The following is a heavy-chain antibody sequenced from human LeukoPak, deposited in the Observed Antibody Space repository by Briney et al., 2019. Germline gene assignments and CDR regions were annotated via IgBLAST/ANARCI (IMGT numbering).Heavy chain of an antibody. Sequence: ASVKVSCRTSGFTFISSAVQWVRQARGQRLEWIGWIVVGSGNTNYAQKFQERVTITRDMSTSTAYMELSSLRSEDTAVYYCAADPSYSSGYRYYFDYWGQGTLVTVSS. CDR2: IVVGSGNT. CDR1: GFTFISSA. CDR3: AADPSYSSGYRYYFDY. D-gene: IGHD3-22*01. V-gene: IGHV1-58*01. J-gene: IGHJ4*02.